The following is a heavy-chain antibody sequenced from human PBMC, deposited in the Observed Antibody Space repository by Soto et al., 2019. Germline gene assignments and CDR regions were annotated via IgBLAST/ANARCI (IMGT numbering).Heavy chain of an antibody. CDR2: IYATGTT. Sequence: SETLSLTCTVSGASISGFYWSWIRKPAGKGLEWIGRIYATGTTDYNPSLKGRVMMSVDTSKKQFSLKLRSVTAADTAVYYCVRDGTKTLRDWFDPWGQGISVTVSS. V-gene: IGHV4-4*07. CDR1: GASISGFY. D-gene: IGHD1-1*01. CDR3: VRDGTKTLRDWFDP. J-gene: IGHJ5*02.